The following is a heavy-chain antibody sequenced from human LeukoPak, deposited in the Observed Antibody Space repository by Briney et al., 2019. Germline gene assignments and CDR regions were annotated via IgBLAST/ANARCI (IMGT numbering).Heavy chain of an antibody. V-gene: IGHV4-59*12. CDR1: GGSISSYY. CDR2: IYYSGST. Sequence: SETLSLTCTVSGGSISSYYWSWIRQPPGKGLERIGYIYYSGSTNYNPSLKSRVTISVDTSKNQFSLKLSSVTAADTAVYYCAAGWYYDYVWGSYRPTYYFDYWGQGTLVTVSS. J-gene: IGHJ4*02. D-gene: IGHD3-16*02. CDR3: AAGWYYDYVWGSYRPTYYFDY.